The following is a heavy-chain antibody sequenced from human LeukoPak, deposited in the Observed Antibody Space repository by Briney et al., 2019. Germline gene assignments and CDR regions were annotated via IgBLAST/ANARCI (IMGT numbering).Heavy chain of an antibody. CDR1: GDSINSGGYS. J-gene: IGHJ4*02. D-gene: IGHD2-21*01. V-gene: IGHV4-30-2*01. CDR2: LYHSGNI. Sequence: SETLSLTCAVSGDSINSGGYSWNWIRHAPGKGLEWIGRLYHSGNIYYNPSLNSRVTISVDRSKNQLSLSLSSVTAADTAVYYCAKGGKGFPLGLRFDSWGQGTLVSVSS. CDR3: AKGGKGFPLGLRFDS.